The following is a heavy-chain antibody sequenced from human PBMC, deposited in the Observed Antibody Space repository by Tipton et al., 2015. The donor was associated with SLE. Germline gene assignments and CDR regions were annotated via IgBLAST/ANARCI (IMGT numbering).Heavy chain of an antibody. J-gene: IGHJ3*02. CDR3: ARTSEMATIRGRGGAFDI. Sequence: SLRLSCAASGFTFSSYWMHWVRQAPGKGLVWVSRINSDGSSTTYADSVKGRITISRDNAKNTLYLQMNSLRAEDTAVYYCARTSEMATIRGRGGAFDIWGQGTMVTVS. D-gene: IGHD5-24*01. V-gene: IGHV3-74*01. CDR2: INSDGSST. CDR1: GFTFSSYW.